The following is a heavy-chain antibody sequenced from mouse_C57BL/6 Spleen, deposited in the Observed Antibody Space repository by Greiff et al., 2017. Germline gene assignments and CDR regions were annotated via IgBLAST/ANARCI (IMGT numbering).Heavy chain of an antibody. V-gene: IGHV3-6*01. CDR2: ISYDGSN. Sequence: EVQLQESGPGLVKPSQSLSLTCSVTGYSITSGYYWNWIRQFPGNKLEWMGYISYDGSNNYNPSLKNRSSITRDTSKNQFFLKLNSVTTEDTATYYCARDGDYDYDEGFAYWGQGTLVTVSA. D-gene: IGHD2-4*01. J-gene: IGHJ3*01. CDR3: ARDGDYDYDEGFAY. CDR1: GYSITSGYY.